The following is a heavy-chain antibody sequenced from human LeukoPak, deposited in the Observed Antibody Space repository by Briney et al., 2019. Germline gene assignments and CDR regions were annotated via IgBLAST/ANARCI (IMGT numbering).Heavy chain of an antibody. Sequence: AGGSLRLSCAASEFTFSNYAMNWVRQAPGKGLEWVSDISGSGGNTYYADSVKGRFTISRDNSKNTLYLQMNSLRAEDTAVYYCAKGERYCIDGVCYRDYWGQGTLVTVSS. CDR2: ISGSGGNT. CDR1: EFTFSNYA. J-gene: IGHJ4*02. D-gene: IGHD2-8*01. V-gene: IGHV3-23*01. CDR3: AKGERYCIDGVCYRDY.